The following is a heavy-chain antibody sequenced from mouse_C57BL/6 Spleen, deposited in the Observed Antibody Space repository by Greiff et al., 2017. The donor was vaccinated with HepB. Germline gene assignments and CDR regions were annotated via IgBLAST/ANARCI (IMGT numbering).Heavy chain of an antibody. CDR2: INPNNGGT. D-gene: IGHD2-4*01. CDR1: GYTFTDYN. V-gene: IGHV1-18*01. J-gene: IGHJ4*01. Sequence: EVQLQQSGPELVKPGASVKIPCKASGYTFTDYNMDWVKQSHGKSLEWIGDINPNNGGTIYNQKFKGKATLTVDKSSSTAYMELRSLTSEDKAVYYWARRGQLRPGYYAMDYWGQGTSVTVSS. CDR3: ARRGQLRPGYYAMDY.